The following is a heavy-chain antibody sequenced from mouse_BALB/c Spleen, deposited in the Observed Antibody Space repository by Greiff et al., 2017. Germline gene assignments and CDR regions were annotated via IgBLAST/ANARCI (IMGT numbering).Heavy chain of an antibody. D-gene: IGHD4-1*01. J-gene: IGHJ4*01. CDR1: GFTFSSYT. CDR2: ISSGGSYT. Sequence: EVKLVESGGGLVKPGGSLKLSCAASGFTFSSYTMSWVRQTPEKRLEWVATISSGGSYTYYPDSVKGRFTISRDNAKNTLNLQMSSLKSEDTAMYYCTRELTGTAMDYWGQGTSVTVSS. CDR3: TRELTGTAMDY. V-gene: IGHV5-6-4*01.